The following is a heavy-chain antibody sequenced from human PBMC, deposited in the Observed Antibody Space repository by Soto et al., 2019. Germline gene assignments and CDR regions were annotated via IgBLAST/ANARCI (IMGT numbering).Heavy chain of an antibody. D-gene: IGHD4-17*01. CDR1: GGSISSGGYY. CDR2: IYYSGST. Sequence: QVQLQESGPGLVKPSQTLSLTCTVSGGSISSGGYYWSWIRQHPGKGLEWIGYIYYSGSTYYNPSLKSRVTISVDTSKNQFSLKLSAVTAADTAVYYCARTDYGDYHVYFQHWGQGTLVTVSS. V-gene: IGHV4-31*03. J-gene: IGHJ1*01. CDR3: ARTDYGDYHVYFQH.